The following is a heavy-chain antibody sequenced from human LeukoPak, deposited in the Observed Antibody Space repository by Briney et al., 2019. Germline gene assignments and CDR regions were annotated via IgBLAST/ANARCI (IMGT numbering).Heavy chain of an antibody. CDR3: ARALRYYDILTGYYGESYFDY. D-gene: IGHD3-9*01. Sequence: GGSLRLSCAASGFTFSDYYMSWIRQAPGKGLEWVSYISSSGSTIYYADSVKGRFTISRDNAKNSLYLQMNSLRAEDTAVYYCARALRYYDILTGYYGESYFDYWGQGTLVTVSS. CDR1: GFTFSDYY. V-gene: IGHV3-11*01. J-gene: IGHJ4*02. CDR2: ISSSGSTI.